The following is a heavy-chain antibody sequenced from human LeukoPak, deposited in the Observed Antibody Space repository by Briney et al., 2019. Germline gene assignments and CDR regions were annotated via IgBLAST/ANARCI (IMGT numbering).Heavy chain of an antibody. CDR3: ARVVYYYDTSGYYYVSNYFDS. CDR1: GFTFSTSW. CDR2: IKQDGGDK. D-gene: IGHD3-22*01. J-gene: IGHJ4*02. Sequence: GGSLRLSCAASGFTFSTSWMGWVRQAPGKGLEWVANIKQDGGDKFYVDSVKGRFTISRDNAKNSLYLQMNSLRAEDTAVYYCARVVYYYDTSGYYYVSNYFDSWGQGTLVTVSS. V-gene: IGHV3-7*01.